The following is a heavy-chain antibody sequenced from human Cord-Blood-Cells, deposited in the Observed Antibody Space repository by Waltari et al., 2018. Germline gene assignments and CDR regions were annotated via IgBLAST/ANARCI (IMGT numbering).Heavy chain of an antibody. J-gene: IGHJ4*02. CDR2: IYYSGST. D-gene: IGHD3-3*01. V-gene: IGHV4-39*01. Sequence: QLQLQESGPGLVKPSETLSLTCTVSGGPIRSSSSYWAWIRQPPGKGLEWIGSIYYSGSTYYNPSLKSRVTISVDTSKNQFSLKLSSVTAADTAVYYCTTEARSGYYFDYWGQGTLVTVSS. CDR3: TTEARSGYYFDY. CDR1: GGPIRSSSSY.